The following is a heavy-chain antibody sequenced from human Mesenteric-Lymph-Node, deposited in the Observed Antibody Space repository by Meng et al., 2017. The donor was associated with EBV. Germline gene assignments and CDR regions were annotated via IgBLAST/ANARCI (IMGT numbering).Heavy chain of an antibody. J-gene: IGHJ4*02. CDR1: GGSISSSNW. D-gene: IGHD3-10*01. V-gene: IGHV4-4*02. CDR3: ARDLSGSRNRPFDY. Sequence: GRLWEAGPGLVKTSGTLSLTCAVSGGSISSSNWWSWVRQPPGKGLEWIGEIYHSGSTNHNPSLKSRVTISVDKSKNQFSLKLSSVTAADTAVYYCARDLSGSRNRPFDYWGQGTLVTVSS. CDR2: IYHSGST.